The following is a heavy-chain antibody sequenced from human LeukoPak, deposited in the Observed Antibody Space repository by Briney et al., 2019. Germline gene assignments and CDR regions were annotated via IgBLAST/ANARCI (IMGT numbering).Heavy chain of an antibody. J-gene: IGHJ4*02. CDR3: ARTNDYGGNFDY. CDR1: GFIFSSYG. D-gene: IGHD4-23*01. CDR2: ISYDGSNK. Sequence: GGSLRLSCAASGFIFSSYGMHWVRQAPGKGLEWVAVISYDGSNKYYADSVKGRFTISRDNSKNTLYLQMNSLRAEDTAVYYCARTNDYGGNFDYWGQGTLVTVSS. V-gene: IGHV3-30*19.